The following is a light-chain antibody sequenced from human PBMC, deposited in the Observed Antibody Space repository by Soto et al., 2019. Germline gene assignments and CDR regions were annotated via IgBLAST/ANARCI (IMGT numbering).Light chain of an antibody. CDR2: SNV. CDR3: QSYDTSLSGYVV. V-gene: IGLV1-40*01. J-gene: IGLJ2*01. Sequence: QAVVTQSPSVSGAPGQRVTLPCTGNSSNIGAGFDVHWYQQLPGTAPKLLIYSNVNRPSGVPDRFSGSKSGTSASLAITGLQAEDEADYYCQSYDTSLSGYVVFGGGTKLTVL. CDR1: SSNIGAGFD.